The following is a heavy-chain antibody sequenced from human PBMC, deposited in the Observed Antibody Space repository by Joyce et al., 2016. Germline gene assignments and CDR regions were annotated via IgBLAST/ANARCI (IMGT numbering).Heavy chain of an antibody. J-gene: IGHJ4*02. CDR2: IKGDGTEK. CDR3: ARGWGYGFDY. V-gene: IGHV3-7*05. CDR1: EFTFSNYW. D-gene: IGHD5-12*01. Sequence: EVQPVESGGGLVQPGGSLRLSCEVSEFTFSNYWMNWVRQSPVKGLEWGASIKGDGTEKYDVDSVRGRFTISRDNAENALFLQMNSLRADDTAVYYCARGWGYGFDYWGQGNLVTVSS.